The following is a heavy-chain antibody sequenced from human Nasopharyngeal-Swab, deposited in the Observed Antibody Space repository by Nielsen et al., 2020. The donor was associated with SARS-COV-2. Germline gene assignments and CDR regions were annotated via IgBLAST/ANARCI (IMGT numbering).Heavy chain of an antibody. J-gene: IGHJ5*02. CDR3: ARGGDPREVVAATDCFDP. V-gene: IGHV1-46*01. CDR2: INPGGGSA. D-gene: IGHD2-15*01. Sequence: WVRQAPGQGLEWMGIINPGGGSARYSQNFQGRVTMTRDTSTNTVYMELYSLTSEDMAVYYCARGGDPREVVAATDCFDPWGQGTLVTVSS.